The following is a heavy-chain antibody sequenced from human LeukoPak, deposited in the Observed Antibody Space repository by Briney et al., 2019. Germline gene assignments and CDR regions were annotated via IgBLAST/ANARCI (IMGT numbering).Heavy chain of an antibody. CDR2: IYTSGST. CDR3: AGRRKQWLVPNSYYYYYYMDV. J-gene: IGHJ6*03. V-gene: IGHV4-61*02. Sequence: PSETLSLTCTVSGGSISSGSYYWRWIRQPAGKGLEWIARIYTSGSTNYNPSLKSRVTISVDTSKNQFSLKLSSVTAADTAVYYCAGRRKQWLVPNSYYYYYYMDVWGKGTTVTISS. CDR1: GGSISSGSYY. D-gene: IGHD6-19*01.